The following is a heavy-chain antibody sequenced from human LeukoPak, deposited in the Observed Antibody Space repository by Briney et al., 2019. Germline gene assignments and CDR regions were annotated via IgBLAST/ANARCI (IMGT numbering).Heavy chain of an antibody. D-gene: IGHD3-22*01. Sequence: PGGSLRLSCGASGFTFSSYEMNWVRQAPGKGLEWVSYISSSGSTIYYADSVKGRFTISRDNAKNSLYLQMNSLRAEDTAVYYCARASTYDSSGYPYYFDYWGQGTLVTVSS. V-gene: IGHV3-48*03. CDR1: GFTFSSYE. CDR2: ISSSGSTI. J-gene: IGHJ4*02. CDR3: ARASTYDSSGYPYYFDY.